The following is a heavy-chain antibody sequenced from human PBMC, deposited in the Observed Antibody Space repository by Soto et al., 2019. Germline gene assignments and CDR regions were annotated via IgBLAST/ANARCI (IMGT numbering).Heavy chain of an antibody. V-gene: IGHV3-23*01. D-gene: IGHD3-10*01. CDR3: AAPRDEYGSGVSWFTYGMDI. Sequence: VGSLRLSCLASGFTFSDFAMTWVRHVPGRGLEWVASLDGAGGSTYYAECVRGRFSISRDNSQNTLFLQMKRLTVDDTAIYYCAAPRDEYGSGVSWFTYGMDIWGQGTTVTVSS. J-gene: IGHJ6*02. CDR2: LDGAGGST. CDR1: GFTFSDFA.